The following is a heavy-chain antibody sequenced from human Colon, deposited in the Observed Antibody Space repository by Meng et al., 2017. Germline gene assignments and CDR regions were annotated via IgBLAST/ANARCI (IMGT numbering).Heavy chain of an antibody. CDR3: ARGRYSGYLP. D-gene: IGHD5-12*01. J-gene: IGHJ5*02. CDR2: FYFSGNT. Sequence: VQLEESGPGLVKPSQTLSLTCTVSGGSISSGDYYWSWSRQHPGKGLEWIGYFYFSGNTYYNPSPKSRVSISVDTSKNRFSLNLSSVTAADTAVYYCARGRYSGYLPWGQGTLVTVSS. CDR1: GGSISSGDYY. V-gene: IGHV4-31*03.